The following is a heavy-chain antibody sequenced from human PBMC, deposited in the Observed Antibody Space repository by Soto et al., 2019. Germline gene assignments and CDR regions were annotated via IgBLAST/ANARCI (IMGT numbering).Heavy chain of an antibody. Sequence: GGSLRLSCAASGFTFSSYGMHWVRQAPGKGLEWVAVISYDGSNKYYADSVKGRFTTSRDNSKNTLYLQMNSLRAEDTAVYYCAKIIQSGAFDIWGQGTMVTVSS. CDR1: GFTFSSYG. V-gene: IGHV3-30*18. CDR2: ISYDGSNK. D-gene: IGHD4-4*01. CDR3: AKIIQSGAFDI. J-gene: IGHJ3*02.